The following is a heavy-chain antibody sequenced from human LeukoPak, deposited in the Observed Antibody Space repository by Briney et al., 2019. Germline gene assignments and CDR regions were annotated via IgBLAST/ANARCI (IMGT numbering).Heavy chain of an antibody. D-gene: IGHD6-13*01. V-gene: IGHV4-59*01. Sequence: WETLSLTCTVPGGSISSYYWSWIRQPPGKGLEWIGYIYYSGTTNYNPSLKSRVTISVATSKTQCSLKLSSVTAADTAVYYCARGLYIAASQYGYWGQGTLVTVSS. CDR2: IYYSGTT. CDR3: ARGLYIAASQYGY. J-gene: IGHJ4*02. CDR1: GGSISSYY.